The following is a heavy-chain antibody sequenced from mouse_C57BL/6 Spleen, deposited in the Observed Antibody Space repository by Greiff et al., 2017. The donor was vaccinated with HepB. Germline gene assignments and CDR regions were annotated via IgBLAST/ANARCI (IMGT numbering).Heavy chain of an antibody. V-gene: IGHV1-4*01. CDR3: ARDIYYYGSSSNFPVAY. Sequence: VQLQQSGAELARPGASVKMSCKASGYTFTSYTMHWVKQRPGQGLEWIGYINPSSGYTKYNQKFKDKATLTADKSSSTAYMQLSSLTSEDSAVYYCARDIYYYGSSSNFPVAYWGQGTLVTVSA. CDR2: INPSSGYT. J-gene: IGHJ3*01. CDR1: GYTFTSYT. D-gene: IGHD1-1*01.